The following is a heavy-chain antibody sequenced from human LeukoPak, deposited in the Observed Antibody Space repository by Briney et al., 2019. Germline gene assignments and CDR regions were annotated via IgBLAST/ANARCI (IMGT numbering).Heavy chain of an antibody. D-gene: IGHD2-15*01. CDR2: ISSSGSTI. Sequence: GGSLRLSCAASGFTFSSYEMNWVRQAPGKGLEWVSYISSSGSTIYYADSVKGRFTISRDNAMNSLYLQMNSLRAEDTAVYYCARVGRLAFDYWGQGTLVTVSS. CDR1: GFTFSSYE. J-gene: IGHJ4*02. V-gene: IGHV3-48*03. CDR3: ARVGRLAFDY.